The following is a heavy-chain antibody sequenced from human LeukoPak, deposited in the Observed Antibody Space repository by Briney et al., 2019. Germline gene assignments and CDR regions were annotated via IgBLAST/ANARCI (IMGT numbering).Heavy chain of an antibody. CDR1: GFTFSTYG. D-gene: IGHD2-15*01. J-gene: IGHJ6*02. V-gene: IGHV3-33*01. CDR3: ASAGYCSGGSCYGKDV. Sequence: PGGSLRLSCAASGFTFSTYGMYWVRQAPGKGLEWVALIWYDGSNTYYADSVKGRFTISRDNSKNTLYLQMNSLRAEDTAVYYCASAGYCSGGSCYGKDVWGQGTTVTVSS. CDR2: IWYDGSNT.